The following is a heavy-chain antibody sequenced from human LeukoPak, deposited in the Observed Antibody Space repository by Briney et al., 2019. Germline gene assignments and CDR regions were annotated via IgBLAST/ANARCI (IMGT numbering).Heavy chain of an antibody. CDR1: GGSISSGDYY. J-gene: IGHJ4*02. D-gene: IGHD2-15*01. CDR2: TYYSGST. V-gene: IGHV4-30-4*01. CDR3: AREEVVVAATRSGGAFDY. Sequence: PSQTLSLTCTVSGGSISSGDYYWSWIRQPPGKGLEWIGYTYYSGSTYYNPSLKSRVTISVDTSKNQFSLKLSSVTAADTAVYYCAREEVVVAATRSGGAFDYWGQGTLVTVSS.